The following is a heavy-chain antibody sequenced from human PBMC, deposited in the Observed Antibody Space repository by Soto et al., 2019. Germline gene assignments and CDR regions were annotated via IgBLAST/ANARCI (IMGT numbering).Heavy chain of an antibody. CDR1: GGSISSGGYY. J-gene: IGHJ6*02. D-gene: IGHD2-2*01. V-gene: IGHV4-31*03. CDR2: IYYSGST. CDR3: ATYCSSTSCYEVDYYGMDV. Sequence: QVQLQESGPGLVKPSQTLSLTCTVSGGSISSGGYYWSWIRQHPGKGLEWIGYIYYSGSTYYNPSXXSRVTISVDTXXNXFXXKLSSVTAADTAVYYCATYCSSTSCYEVDYYGMDVWGQGTTVTVSS.